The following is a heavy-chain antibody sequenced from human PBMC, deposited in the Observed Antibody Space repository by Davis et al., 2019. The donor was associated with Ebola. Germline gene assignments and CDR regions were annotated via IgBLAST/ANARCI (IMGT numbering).Heavy chain of an antibody. CDR1: GVTFRSYD. CDR2: IGAAGDT. J-gene: IGHJ5*01. CDR3: ARAGFGSTWFDC. V-gene: IGHV3-13*01. Sequence: GESLKISCAASGVTFRSYDMHWVRQATGKGLEWVSAIGAAGDTYYPVSVKGRFTISRENAKNSLYLQMNSLRAEDTAVYYCARAGFGSTWFDCWGQGILVTVSS. D-gene: IGHD6-13*01.